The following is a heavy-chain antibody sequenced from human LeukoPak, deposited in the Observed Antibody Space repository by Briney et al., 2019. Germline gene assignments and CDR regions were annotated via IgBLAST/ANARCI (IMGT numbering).Heavy chain of an antibody. D-gene: IGHD2-2*01. CDR2: ISGSGGST. V-gene: IGHV3-23*01. J-gene: IGHJ4*02. CDR1: GFTFSSYA. Sequence: GSLRLSCAASGFTFSSYAMSWVRQAPGKGLEWVSAISGSGGSTYYADSVKGRFTISRDNSKNTLYLQMNSLRAEDTAVYYCAKVGTSCYAADYWGQGTLVTVSS. CDR3: AKVGTSCYAADY.